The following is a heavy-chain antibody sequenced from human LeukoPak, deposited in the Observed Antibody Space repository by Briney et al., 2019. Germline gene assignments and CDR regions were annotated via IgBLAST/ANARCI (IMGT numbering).Heavy chain of an antibody. J-gene: IGHJ3*02. CDR3: ARENLIVGATMAFDI. D-gene: IGHD1-26*01. CDR2: IYYSGST. V-gene: IGHV4-59*01. Sequence: SETLSLTCTASGGSISSYYWSWIRQPPGKGLEWIGYIYYSGSTNYNPSLKSRVTISVDTSKNQFSLKLSSVTAADTAVYYCARENLIVGATMAFDIWGQGTMVTVSS. CDR1: GGSISSYY.